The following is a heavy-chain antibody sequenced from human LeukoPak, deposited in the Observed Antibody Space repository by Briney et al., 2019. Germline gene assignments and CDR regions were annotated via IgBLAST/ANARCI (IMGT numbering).Heavy chain of an antibody. Sequence: SVVVFCNSSGYTHTNYDITCVRHAPGQGLEVMVWNSAYNRDTRYTQNFQGRVTLITESSKNTAYMELRSLTSGDRAVYYCAREPASTSGWSRYFDYWGQGTLVTVSA. J-gene: IGHJ4*02. V-gene: IGHV1-18*04. CDR1: GYTHTNYD. CDR2: NSAYNRDT. CDR3: AREPASTSGWSRYFDY. D-gene: IGHD2-2*01.